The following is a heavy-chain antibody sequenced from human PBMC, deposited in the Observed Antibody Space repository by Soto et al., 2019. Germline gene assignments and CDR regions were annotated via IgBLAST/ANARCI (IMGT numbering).Heavy chain of an antibody. J-gene: IGHJ3*02. CDR3: ATREGLPDPFDI. CDR2: IYHSGST. Sequence: QVQLQESGPGLVKPSGTLSLTCAVSGGSISSSQWWGWVRQSPGRGLEGIGEIYHSGSTNYNPSLYSRVTVSLDKSKNQFSLKLTSVTAADTAIYYCATREGLPDPFDIWGHGTMVTVSS. V-gene: IGHV4-4*02. CDR1: GGSISSSQW. D-gene: IGHD1-26*01.